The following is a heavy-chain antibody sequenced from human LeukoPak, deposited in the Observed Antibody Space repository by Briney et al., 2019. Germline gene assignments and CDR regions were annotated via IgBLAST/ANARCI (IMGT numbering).Heavy chain of an antibody. J-gene: IGHJ3*02. CDR3: ARGQYCSSTSCYVIGAFDI. D-gene: IGHD2-2*01. Sequence: PGGSLRLSCAASGFTFSSYAISWVRQAPGKGLEGVSAISGSGGSTYYADSVKGRFTLSRDNSKNTLHLQMNTLRAEDTAVYYCARGQYCSSTSCYVIGAFDIWGQGTMVTVSS. CDR1: GFTFSSYA. V-gene: IGHV3-23*01. CDR2: ISGSGGST.